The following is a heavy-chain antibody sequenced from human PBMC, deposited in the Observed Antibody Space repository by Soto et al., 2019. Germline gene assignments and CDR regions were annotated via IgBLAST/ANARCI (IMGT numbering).Heavy chain of an antibody. V-gene: IGHV3-21*01. CDR1: GFTFSSYS. Sequence: EVQLVESGGGLVKPGGSLRLSCAASGFTFSSYSMNWVRQAPGKGLEWVSSISSSSSYIYYADSVKGRFTISRDNAKNSLYLQMNSLRAEDTAVYYCARGRVVRGNFQHWGQGTLVTVSS. J-gene: IGHJ1*01. D-gene: IGHD3-10*01. CDR2: ISSSSSYI. CDR3: ARGRVVRGNFQH.